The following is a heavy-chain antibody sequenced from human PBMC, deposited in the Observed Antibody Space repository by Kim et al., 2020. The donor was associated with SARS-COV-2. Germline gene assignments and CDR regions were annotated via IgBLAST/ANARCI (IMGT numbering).Heavy chain of an antibody. V-gene: IGHV3-30*04. J-gene: IGHJ6*01. Sequence: GGSLRLSCAASGFTFSSYAMHWVRQAPGKGLEWVAVISYDGSNKYYADSVKGRFTISRDNSKNTLYLQMNSLRAEDTAVYYCARGSDSDFWSGYYSPYY. CDR3: ARGSDSDFWSGYYSPYY. D-gene: IGHD3-3*01. CDR2: ISYDGSNK. CDR1: GFTFSSYA.